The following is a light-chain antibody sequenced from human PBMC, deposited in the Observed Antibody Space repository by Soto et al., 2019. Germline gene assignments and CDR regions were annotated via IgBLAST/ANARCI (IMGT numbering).Light chain of an antibody. Sequence: DIQMTQSPSILSASVGDRVTITCRASQSISAYLNWYQQKPGKAPKLLIYAASSLQSGVPSRFSGSGSGTDFTLTISSLQPEDFATYYCQESYSTPSVTFGPGTKVDIK. V-gene: IGKV1-39*01. CDR2: AAS. CDR1: QSISAY. J-gene: IGKJ3*01. CDR3: QESYSTPSVT.